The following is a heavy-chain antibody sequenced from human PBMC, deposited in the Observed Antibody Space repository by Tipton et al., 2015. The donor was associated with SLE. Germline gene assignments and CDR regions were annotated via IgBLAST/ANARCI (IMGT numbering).Heavy chain of an antibody. CDR2: MYASGST. CDR1: DGSISDYY. Sequence: TLSLTCTVSDGSISDYYWTWIRQPAGEGLEWIGRMYASGSTNYNPSLRSRAAMSVDASKSHFSLKLSSVTAADTAVYYCARGGDYYGSGSYSYFDYWGQGTLVTVSS. V-gene: IGHV4-4*07. D-gene: IGHD3-10*01. CDR3: ARGGDYYGSGSYSYFDY. J-gene: IGHJ4*02.